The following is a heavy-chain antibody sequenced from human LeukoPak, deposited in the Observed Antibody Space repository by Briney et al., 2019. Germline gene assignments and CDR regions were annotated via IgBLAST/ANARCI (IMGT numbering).Heavy chain of an antibody. CDR3: ARIQSAGTSDAFDI. CDR1: GYTFTGYY. V-gene: IGHV1-2*02. D-gene: IGHD3-10*01. J-gene: IGHJ3*02. CDR2: INPNSGGT. Sequence: AASVKVSCKASGYTFTGYYMHWVRQAPGQGLEWMGWINPNSGGTNYAQKFQGRVTITRDTSISTAYMELSRLRSDDTAVYYCARIQSAGTSDAFDIWGQGTMLTVS.